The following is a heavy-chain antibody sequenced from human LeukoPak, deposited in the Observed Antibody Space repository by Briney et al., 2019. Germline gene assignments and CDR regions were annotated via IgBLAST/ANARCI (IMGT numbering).Heavy chain of an antibody. CDR2: ISSSGSTI. J-gene: IGHJ6*02. CDR1: GFTFSSYG. V-gene: IGHV3-48*04. CDR3: ARGKTPLYYYGLDV. Sequence: GGSLRLSCAASGFTFSSYGMHWVRQAPGKGLEWVSYISSSGSTIYYADSVKGRFTISRDNAKNSLYLQMNSLRAEDTAIYYCARGKTPLYYYGLDVWGQGTTVTVSS.